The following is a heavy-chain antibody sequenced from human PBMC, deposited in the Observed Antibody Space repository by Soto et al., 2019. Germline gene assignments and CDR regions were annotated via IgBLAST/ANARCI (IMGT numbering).Heavy chain of an antibody. CDR3: SSSSWYEGSDY. V-gene: IGHV3-23*01. CDR2: ISGSGGST. D-gene: IGHD6-13*01. Sequence: GGSLRLSCAASGFTFSSYAMSWVRQAPGKGLEWVSAISGSGGSTYYADSVKGRFTISRDNSKNTLYLQMNSLRAEDTAIYYCSSSSWYEGSDYWGQGTLVTVSS. J-gene: IGHJ4*02. CDR1: GFTFSSYA.